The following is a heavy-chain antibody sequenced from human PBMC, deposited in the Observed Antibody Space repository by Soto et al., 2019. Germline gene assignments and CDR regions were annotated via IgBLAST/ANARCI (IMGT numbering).Heavy chain of an antibody. CDR1: GFTLDDYA. V-gene: IGHV3-9*01. Sequence: EVQLVESGGGLVQPGRSLRLSCAASGFTLDDYAMHWVRQAPGKGLEWVSSIIWNSGSIAYADAVMGRFTISRDNAKNSLYLQMNSLRAEDTALYFCAKELTLNGFDIWGQGTMVTVSS. CDR2: IIWNSGSI. J-gene: IGHJ3*02. CDR3: AKELTLNGFDI.